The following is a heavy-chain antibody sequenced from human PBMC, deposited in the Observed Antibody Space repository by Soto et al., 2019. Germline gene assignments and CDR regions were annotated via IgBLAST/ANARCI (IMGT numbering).Heavy chain of an antibody. Sequence: GGSLRLSCAASGFTFSSYGMHWVRQAPGKGLEWVAVISYDGSNKYYADSVKGRFTISRDNSKNTLYLQMNSLRAEDTAVYYCAKGPREDIVVVVAEYYFDYWGQGTLVTVSS. D-gene: IGHD2-15*01. V-gene: IGHV3-30*18. J-gene: IGHJ4*02. CDR1: GFTFSSYG. CDR3: AKGPREDIVVVVAEYYFDY. CDR2: ISYDGSNK.